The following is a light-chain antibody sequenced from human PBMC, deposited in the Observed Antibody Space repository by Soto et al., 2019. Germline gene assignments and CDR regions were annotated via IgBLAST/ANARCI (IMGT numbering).Light chain of an antibody. CDR3: QSYDSSLSGSYV. Sequence: QPVLTQPPSVSGAPGQRVTISCTGSSSNIGAGYDVHWYQQLPGTAPKLLIYGNSNRPSGVPDRFSGSKSGTSASLAITGLQAEDEAEYYCQSYDSSLSGSYVFGTGTKLTVL. CDR2: GNS. J-gene: IGLJ1*01. V-gene: IGLV1-40*01. CDR1: SSNIGAGYD.